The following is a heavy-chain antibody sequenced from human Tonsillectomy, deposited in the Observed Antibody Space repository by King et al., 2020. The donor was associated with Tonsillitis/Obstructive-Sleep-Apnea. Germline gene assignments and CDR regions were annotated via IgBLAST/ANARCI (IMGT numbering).Heavy chain of an antibody. V-gene: IGHV4-39*01. Sequence: QLQESGPGLVKPSETLSLTCTVSGGSISSSYYYWGWVRQPPGKGLEWIGSISYSGNTYYSPSLKSRVTISVDTSKNQFSLKLTSVTAADTAVYYCAILKMATTGWVDYWGQGTLVTVSS. CDR3: AILKMATTGWVDY. CDR1: GGSISSSYYY. CDR2: ISYSGNT. D-gene: IGHD5-24*01. J-gene: IGHJ4*02.